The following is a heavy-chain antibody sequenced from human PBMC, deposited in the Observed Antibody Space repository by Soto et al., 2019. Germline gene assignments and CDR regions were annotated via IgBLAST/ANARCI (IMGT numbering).Heavy chain of an antibody. CDR2: IYYSGRT. J-gene: IGHJ6*02. Sequence: SETLSLTCTVSGGSISSYYWSWIRQPPGKGLEWIGYIYYSGRTNYNPSLKSRVTISVDTSKNQFSLKLSSVTAADTAVYYCARDQYSYGYGLKYYGMDVWGQGTTVT. CDR1: GGSISSYY. D-gene: IGHD5-18*01. CDR3: ARDQYSYGYGLKYYGMDV. V-gene: IGHV4-59*01.